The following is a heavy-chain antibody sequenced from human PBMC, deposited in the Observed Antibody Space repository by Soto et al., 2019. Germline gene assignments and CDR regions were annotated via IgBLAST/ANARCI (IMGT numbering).Heavy chain of an antibody. Sequence: QVQLVQSGAEVKKPGSSVKGSCKASGGTFSSYAISWVRQAPGQGLEWMGGIIPIFGTANYAQKFQGRVTITADESTSTAYMELSSLRSEDTAVYYCARDGLAARPTRESPMDVWGQGTTVTVSS. CDR1: GGTFSSYA. D-gene: IGHD6-6*01. CDR2: IIPIFGTA. V-gene: IGHV1-69*01. CDR3: ARDGLAARPTRESPMDV. J-gene: IGHJ6*02.